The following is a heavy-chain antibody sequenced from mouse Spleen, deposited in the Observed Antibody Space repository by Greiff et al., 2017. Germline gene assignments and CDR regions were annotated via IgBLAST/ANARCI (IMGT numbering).Heavy chain of an antibody. Sequence: EVLLVESGGGLLKPGGSLKLSCAASGFTFSDYGLPWVRQAPEKGLEWVAYISSGSSTIYYADTVKGRFTISRDNAKNTLFLQMTSLWSEDTAMYYCARDGAMVYDGYPFAYWGQGTLVTVSA. J-gene: IGHJ3*01. CDR2: ISSGSSTI. CDR1: GFTFSDYG. CDR3: ARDGAMVYDGYPFAY. D-gene: IGHD2-3*01. V-gene: IGHV5-17*01.